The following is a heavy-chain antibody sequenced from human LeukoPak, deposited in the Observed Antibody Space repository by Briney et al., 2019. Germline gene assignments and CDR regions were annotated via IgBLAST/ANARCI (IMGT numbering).Heavy chain of an antibody. D-gene: IGHD3-22*01. J-gene: IGHJ4*02. CDR3: ARHSSYYDGSDYYSLDY. Sequence: SETLSLTCDVYNASFGPYYWSWLRQSPGKGLEYIGEVNYRGDGNYNPSLNSRASISIDTSKKQLSLKLSSVTAADTAVYYCARHSSYYDGSDYYSLDYWGQGTLVTVSS. V-gene: IGHV4-34*01. CDR2: VNYRGDG. CDR1: NASFGPYY.